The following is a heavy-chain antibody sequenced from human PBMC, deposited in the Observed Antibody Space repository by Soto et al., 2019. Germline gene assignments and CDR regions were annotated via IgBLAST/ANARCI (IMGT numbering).Heavy chain of an antibody. CDR3: ARDNNDFWSLYPLAFDY. Sequence: SETLSLTCSVSGGSLSKDYWSWIRQPAGKGLEWIGRISTSGHVVSKVSLRSRLTMSVDMSNNHFSLKLTSVTAADTAVYYCARDNNDFWSLYPLAFDYWGQGALVTVSS. CDR1: GGSLSKDY. V-gene: IGHV4-4*07. J-gene: IGHJ4*02. CDR2: ISTSGHV. D-gene: IGHD3-3*01.